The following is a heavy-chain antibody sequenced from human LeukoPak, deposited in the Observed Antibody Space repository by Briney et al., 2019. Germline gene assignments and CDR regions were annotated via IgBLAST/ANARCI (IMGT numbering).Heavy chain of an antibody. CDR1: GFTFSSYG. Sequence: GGSLRLSCAASGFTFSSYGIHWVRQAPGKGLEWVAFIRYDASNKYYADSVKGRFTISRDNSKNTLYLQMNSLRAEDTAVYYCAKGRLLPDYWGQGTLVTVSS. V-gene: IGHV3-30*02. D-gene: IGHD6-25*01. CDR2: IRYDASNK. CDR3: AKGRLLPDY. J-gene: IGHJ4*02.